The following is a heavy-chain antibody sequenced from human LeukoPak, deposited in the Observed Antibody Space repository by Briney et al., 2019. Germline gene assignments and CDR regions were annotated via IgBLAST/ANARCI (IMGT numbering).Heavy chain of an antibody. D-gene: IGHD3-22*01. CDR2: ISGSGGST. CDR3: AKLSSYYDSSGYHRAENWFDP. V-gene: IGHV3-23*01. J-gene: IGHJ5*02. CDR1: GFTFSSYA. Sequence: GGSLRLSCAASGFTFSSYAMSWVRQAPGKGLEWVSAISGSGGSTYYADSVKGRFTISRDNSKNTLYLQMNSLRAEDTAVYYCAKLSSYYDSSGYHRAENWFDPWGQGTLVTVSS.